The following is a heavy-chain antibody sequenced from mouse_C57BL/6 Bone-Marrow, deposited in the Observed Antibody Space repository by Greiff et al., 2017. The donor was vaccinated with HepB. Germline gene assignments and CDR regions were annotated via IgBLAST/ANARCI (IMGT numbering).Heavy chain of an antibody. CDR3: ARSGNSSLAY. V-gene: IGHV2-2*01. CDR2: IWSGGST. J-gene: IGHJ3*01. D-gene: IGHD4-1*01. CDR1: GFSLTSYG. Sequence: VQLQQSGPGLVQPSQSLSNTCTVSGFSLTSYGVHWVRQSPGKGLEWLGVIWSGGSTDYNAAFISRLSISKDNSKCQVFFKMNRLQADDTGIYYCARSGNSSLAYCGQVSLVTVAA.